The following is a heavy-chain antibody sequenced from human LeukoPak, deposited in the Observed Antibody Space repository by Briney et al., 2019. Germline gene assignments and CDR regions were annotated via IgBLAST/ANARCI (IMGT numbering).Heavy chain of an antibody. CDR1: GGSSSSYY. CDR2: IYYSGSI. CDR3: ARVRDYYDSSGYYLGGGVSYYFDY. Sequence: SETLSLTCTVSGGSSSSYYWSWIRQPPGKGLEWIGYIYYSGSIKYNPSIKSRVTISVDTCKNQFSLKLSSVTAADTAVYYCARVRDYYDSSGYYLGGGVSYYFDYWGQGTLVTVSS. J-gene: IGHJ4*02. V-gene: IGHV4-59*08. D-gene: IGHD3-22*01.